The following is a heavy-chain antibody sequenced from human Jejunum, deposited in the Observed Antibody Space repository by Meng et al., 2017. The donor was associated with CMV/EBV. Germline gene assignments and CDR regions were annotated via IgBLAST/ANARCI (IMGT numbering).Heavy chain of an antibody. CDR1: GFTFSGHW. CDR3: EEFEVG. V-gene: IGHV3-74*01. Sequence: SSAASGFTFSGHWMHWVRQLPGKGLEWVSGINFGGSNTFYADSVKGRFTISRDNANNMLYLQMNSLSAEDTAVYYCEEFEVGWGQGTLVTVSS. D-gene: IGHD1-26*01. J-gene: IGHJ4*02. CDR2: INFGGSNT.